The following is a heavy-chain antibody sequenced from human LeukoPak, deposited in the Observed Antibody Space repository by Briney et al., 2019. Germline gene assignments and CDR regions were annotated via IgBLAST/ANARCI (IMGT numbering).Heavy chain of an antibody. V-gene: IGHV4-59*01. CDR3: ARCGYSSYYYYGMDV. D-gene: IGHD5-18*01. J-gene: IGHJ6*04. CDR2: IYYSGST. Sequence: SETLSLTCTVSGGSISSYYWSWIRQPPGKGLEWSGYIYYSGSTNYNPSLKSRVTISVDTSKNQFSLKLSSVTAADTGVYYCARCGYSSYYYYGMDVWGKGTTVTVSS. CDR1: GGSISSYY.